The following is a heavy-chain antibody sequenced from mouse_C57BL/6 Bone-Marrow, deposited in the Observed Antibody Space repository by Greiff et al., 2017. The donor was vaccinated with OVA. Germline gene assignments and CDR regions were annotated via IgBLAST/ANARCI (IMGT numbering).Heavy chain of an antibody. CDR3: ARSALIYYYGSSWGYYFEC. D-gene: IGHD1-1*01. CDR2: IYWDDDK. Sequence: QVTLKVSGPGILQSSQTLSLTCSFSGFSLSTSGMGVSWIRQPSGKGLEWLAHIYWDDDKRYNPSLKSRLTISKDTSRNQVFLKITSVDTADTATDCCARSALIYYYGSSWGYYFECWGQGTTLTVSS. V-gene: IGHV8-12*01. J-gene: IGHJ2*01. CDR1: GFSLSTSGMG.